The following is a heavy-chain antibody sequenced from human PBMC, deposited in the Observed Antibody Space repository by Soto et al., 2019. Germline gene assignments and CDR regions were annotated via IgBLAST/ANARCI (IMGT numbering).Heavy chain of an antibody. D-gene: IGHD3-16*01. CDR3: ARDGGYAGNSREFDR. V-gene: IGHV3-7*01. J-gene: IGHJ4*02. Sequence: GGSLRLSCEASGFTFSNYWMSWVRQAPGKGPEWVANVKQDGGVTYYVDSVKGRFTISRDNAKNSLYLQMNNVRAEDTAVYHCARDGGYAGNSREFDRWGQGTLVTVSS. CDR1: GFTFSNYW. CDR2: VKQDGGVT.